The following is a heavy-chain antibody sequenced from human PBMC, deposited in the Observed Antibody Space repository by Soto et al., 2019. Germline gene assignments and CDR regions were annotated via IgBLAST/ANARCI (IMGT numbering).Heavy chain of an antibody. J-gene: IGHJ6*02. CDR1: GYTFTSYG. CDR3: ARDIPLLWFGELFGDYYYYGMDV. Sequence: ASVKVSCKASGYTFTSYGISWVRQASGQGLEWMGWISAYNGNTNYAQKLQGRVTMTTDTSTSTAYMELRSLRSDDTAVYYCARDIPLLWFGELFGDYYYYGMDVWGQGTTVTVSS. D-gene: IGHD3-10*01. CDR2: ISAYNGNT. V-gene: IGHV1-18*01.